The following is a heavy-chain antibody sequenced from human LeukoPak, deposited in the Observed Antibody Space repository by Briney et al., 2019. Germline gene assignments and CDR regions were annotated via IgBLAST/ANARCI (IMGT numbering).Heavy chain of an antibody. J-gene: IGHJ4*02. Sequence: PGGSLRLSCTASGFTFGDYAMSWVRQAPGKGLEWVGFIRSKAYGGTTEYAASVKGRFTISRDDSKSIAYLQMNSLETEDTAVYYCTSGIAVAGYFDYWGQGTLVTVSS. CDR1: GFTFGDYA. CDR3: TSGIAVAGYFDY. D-gene: IGHD6-19*01. V-gene: IGHV3-49*04. CDR2: IRSKAYGGTT.